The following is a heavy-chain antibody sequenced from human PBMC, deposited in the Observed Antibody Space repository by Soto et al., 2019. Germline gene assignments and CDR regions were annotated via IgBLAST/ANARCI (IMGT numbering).Heavy chain of an antibody. D-gene: IGHD3-9*01. CDR1: GYTFTSYY. V-gene: IGHV1-46*01. CDR3: GRSILTGYFDY. Sequence: QVQLVQSGAEVKKPGASVKVSCKASGYTFTSYYMHWVRQAPGQGLEWMGIINPSGGSTSYAQKFQGRVTMTRDTSTRTVYMELSTLRSEDTAVYDFGRSILTGYFDYWGQGTLVTVSS. J-gene: IGHJ4*02. CDR2: INPSGGST.